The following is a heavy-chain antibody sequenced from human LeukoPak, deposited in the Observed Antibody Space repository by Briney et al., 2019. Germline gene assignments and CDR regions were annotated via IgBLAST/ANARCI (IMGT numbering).Heavy chain of an antibody. J-gene: IGHJ6*03. CDR3: ARGGPPRDGYTYNYYYYMDV. V-gene: IGHV1-2*02. CDR1: GYTFTGYY. Sequence: ASVKVSCKASGYTFTGYYMHWVRQAPGQGLEWMGWINPNSGGTNYAQKFQGRVTMTRDTSISTAYMVLSRLRSDDTAVYYCARGGPPRDGYTYNYYYYMDVWGKGTTVTVSS. D-gene: IGHD5-24*01. CDR2: INPNSGGT.